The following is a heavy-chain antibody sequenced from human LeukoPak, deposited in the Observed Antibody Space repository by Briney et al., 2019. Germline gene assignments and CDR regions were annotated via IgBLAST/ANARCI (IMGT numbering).Heavy chain of an antibody. J-gene: IGHJ4*02. D-gene: IGHD3-10*01. CDR3: ARVTLYYGSGSYLIDY. V-gene: IGHV4-59*01. CDR2: IYYSGSN. Sequence: SETLSLTCTVSGGSFSSYYWSWIRQPPGQGLEWIGYIYYSGSNNYNPSLKSRVTISVDTSKNQCSLKLSSVTAADTAVYYCARVTLYYGSGSYLIDYWGQGTLVTVSS. CDR1: GGSFSSYY.